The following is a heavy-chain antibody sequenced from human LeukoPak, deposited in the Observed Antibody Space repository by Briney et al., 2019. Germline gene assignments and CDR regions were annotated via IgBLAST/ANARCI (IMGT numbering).Heavy chain of an antibody. V-gene: IGHV4-59*01. Sequence: SETLSLTCTVSGGSISTYYWSWIRQPPGKGPEWIAYIDYRGSTTYNPSLRSRVTISVDTSRNQFSLKLSSVTAADTAVYYCARSRSGYSYDHAAFEIWGQGTMVTVSS. CDR1: GGSISTYY. CDR2: IDYRGST. D-gene: IGHD5-18*01. CDR3: ARSRSGYSYDHAAFEI. J-gene: IGHJ3*02.